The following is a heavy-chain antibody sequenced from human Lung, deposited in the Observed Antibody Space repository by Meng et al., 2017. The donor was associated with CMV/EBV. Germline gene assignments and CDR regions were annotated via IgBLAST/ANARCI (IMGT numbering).Heavy chain of an antibody. D-gene: IGHD2-2*01. CDR2: IFSNDEK. V-gene: IGHV2-26*01. CDR3: ARIPAAIGGYYYYGMDV. Sequence: SGXXLVXPTETLTLTCTVSGFSLSNARMGVSWIRQPPGKALEWHAHIFSNDEKSYSTSLKSRLTISKDTSESQVVLTMTNMDPVDTATYYCARIPAAIGGYYYYGMDVXGQGXTVTVSS. J-gene: IGHJ6*02. CDR1: GFSLSNARMG.